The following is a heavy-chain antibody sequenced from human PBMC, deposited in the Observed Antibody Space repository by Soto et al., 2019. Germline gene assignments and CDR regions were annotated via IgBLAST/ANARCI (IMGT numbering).Heavy chain of an antibody. Sequence: SVKVSCKASGGTFSSYAISWVRQAPGQGLEWMGGIISIFGTANYAQKFQGRVTITADESTSTAYMELSSLRSEDTAVYYCARDPAYDILTGYYTRGYYGMDVWGQGTTVTVSS. CDR2: IISIFGTA. CDR1: GGTFSSYA. D-gene: IGHD3-9*01. V-gene: IGHV1-69*13. J-gene: IGHJ6*02. CDR3: ARDPAYDILTGYYTRGYYGMDV.